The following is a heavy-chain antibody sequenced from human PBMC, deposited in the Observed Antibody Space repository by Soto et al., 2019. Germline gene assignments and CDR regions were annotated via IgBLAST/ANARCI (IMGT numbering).Heavy chain of an antibody. CDR3: ARVGPYYDFWSGYYTGIQYYFDY. CDR1: GGSISSYY. V-gene: IGHV4-59*01. J-gene: IGHJ4*02. D-gene: IGHD3-3*01. CDR2: IYCSGST. Sequence: QVQLQESGPGLVKPSETLSLTCTVSGGSISSYYWSWIRQPPGKGLEWIGYIYCSGSTNYNPSLKSRVTISVDTSKNQFSLKLSSVTAADTAVYYCARVGPYYDFWSGYYTGIQYYFDYWGQGTLVTVSS.